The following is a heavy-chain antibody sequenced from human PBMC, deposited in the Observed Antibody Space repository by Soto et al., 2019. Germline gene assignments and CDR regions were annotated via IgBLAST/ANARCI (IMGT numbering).Heavy chain of an antibody. V-gene: IGHV3-23*01. J-gene: IGHJ4*02. D-gene: IGHD2-15*01. CDR3: TXXXRYCSGANCFTFDY. CDR1: GFTFSNYA. Sequence: EVQLLESGGGLLQPGGSLRLSCTASGFTFSNYAMSWVRQAPGKGLEWVSTFSSGGGGTYYADSVKGRFTISRDNSKNTLSLQMNXLRAXDXAVYYXTXXXRYCSGANCFTFDYWGLGTLVTVSS. CDR2: FSSGGGGT.